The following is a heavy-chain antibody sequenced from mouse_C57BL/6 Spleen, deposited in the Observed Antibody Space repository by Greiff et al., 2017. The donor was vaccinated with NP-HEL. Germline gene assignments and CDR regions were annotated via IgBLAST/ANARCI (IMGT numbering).Heavy chain of an antibody. J-gene: IGHJ2*01. V-gene: IGHV3-6*01. Sequence: VQLKESGPGLVKPSQSLSLTCSVTGYSITSGYYWNWIRQFPGNKLEWMGYISYDGSNNYNPSLKNRISITRDTSKNQFFLKLNSVTTEDTATYYCARGVLRSHYFDYWGQGTTLTVSS. CDR2: ISYDGSN. CDR3: ARGVLRSHYFDY. CDR1: GYSITSGYY. D-gene: IGHD1-1*01.